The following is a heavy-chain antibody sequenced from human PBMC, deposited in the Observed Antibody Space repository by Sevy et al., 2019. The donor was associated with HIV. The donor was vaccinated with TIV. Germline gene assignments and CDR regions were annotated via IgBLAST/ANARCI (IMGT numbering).Heavy chain of an antibody. D-gene: IGHD3-22*01. V-gene: IGHV3-33*01. CDR3: ASLPNNYYDRGGYSGDDAFDI. CDR2: IWNDMTNK. Sequence: GRSMRLSCVASGFTLSNYGMHWVRQAPGKGLEWVATIWNDMTNKYYADSAKGRFTISRDNSKNTLYLQMNSLRAEDTAVYYCASLPNNYYDRGGYSGDDAFDIWGQGTMVTVSS. CDR1: GFTLSNYG. J-gene: IGHJ3*02.